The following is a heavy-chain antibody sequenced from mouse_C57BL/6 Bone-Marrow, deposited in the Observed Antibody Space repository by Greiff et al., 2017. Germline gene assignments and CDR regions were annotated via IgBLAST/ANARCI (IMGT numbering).Heavy chain of an antibody. CDR1: GYTFTSYG. CDR2: IYPRSGNT. CDR3: ANYYYGSGAFFED. Sequence: QVQLQQSGAELARPGASVKLSCKASGYTFTSYGISWVKQRTGQGLEWIGEIYPRSGNTYYNEKFKGKATLTADKSSSTAYMELRSLPSEDSAVYFCANYYYGSGAFFEDWGQGTTLTVSS. J-gene: IGHJ2*01. D-gene: IGHD1-1*01. V-gene: IGHV1-81*01.